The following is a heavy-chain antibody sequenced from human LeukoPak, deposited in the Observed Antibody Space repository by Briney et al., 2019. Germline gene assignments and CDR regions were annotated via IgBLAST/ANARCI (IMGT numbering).Heavy chain of an antibody. V-gene: IGHV3-48*03. CDR2: ISSSGSTI. CDR1: GFTFSSYE. Sequence: GSLRLSCAASGFTFSSYEMNWVRQAPGKGLEWVSYISSSGSTIYYADSVKGRFTISRDNAKNSLYLQMNSLRAEDTAVYYCAKDRISPRPLGYFDLWGRGTLVTVSS. J-gene: IGHJ2*01. CDR3: AKDRISPRPLGYFDL. D-gene: IGHD6-6*01.